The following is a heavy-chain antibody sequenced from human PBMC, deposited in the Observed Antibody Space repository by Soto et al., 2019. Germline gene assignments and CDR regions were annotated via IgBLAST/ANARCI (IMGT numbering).Heavy chain of an antibody. CDR2: ISGSGGST. CDR1: GFTFSSYA. J-gene: IGHJ4*02. CDR3: AKADYYDSSGYPYFDY. D-gene: IGHD3-22*01. V-gene: IGHV3-23*01. Sequence: GGSLRLSCAASGFTFSSYAMSWVRQAPGKGLEWVSVISGSGGSTYYADSVKGRFTISRDNSKNTLYLQMNSLRAEDTAVYYCAKADYYDSSGYPYFDYWGQGTLVTVSS.